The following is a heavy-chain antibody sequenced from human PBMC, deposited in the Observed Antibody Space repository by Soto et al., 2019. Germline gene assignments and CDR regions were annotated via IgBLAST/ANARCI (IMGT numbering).Heavy chain of an antibody. D-gene: IGHD2-15*01. Sequence: EVQLVESGGGLVQPGRSLRLSCTASGFTFGDYAMSWFRQAPGKGLEWVGFVSSKIYGGATEYAASVKGRFNISRDDSKSIAYLQMNSLKTEDTAVYYCTRGWWTYAYYFDSWGQGTLVTVSS. J-gene: IGHJ4*02. CDR1: GFTFGDYA. CDR2: VSSKIYGGAT. V-gene: IGHV3-49*03. CDR3: TRGWWTYAYYFDS.